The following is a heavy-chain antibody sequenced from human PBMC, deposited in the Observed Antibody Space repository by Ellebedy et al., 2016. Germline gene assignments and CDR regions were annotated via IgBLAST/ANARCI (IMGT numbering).Heavy chain of an antibody. D-gene: IGHD1-1*01. CDR2: IWYDGSNQ. CDR1: GFTFSNYG. V-gene: IGHV3-33*01. Sequence: GESLKISCAASGFTFSNYGMHWVRQAPGKGLEWVAVIWYDGSNQYYGDSVKGRFTISRDNSKNTVYLQMNSLRDEDTAVYYCARELLDGAGAFDIWGQGTMVTVSS. CDR3: ARELLDGAGAFDI. J-gene: IGHJ3*02.